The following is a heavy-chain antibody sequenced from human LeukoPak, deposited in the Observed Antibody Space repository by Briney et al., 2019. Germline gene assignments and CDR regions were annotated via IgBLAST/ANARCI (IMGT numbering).Heavy chain of an antibody. J-gene: IGHJ4*02. CDR2: IYYSGST. Sequence: SQTLSLTCTVSGGSISSGDYYWSWIRQPPGKGLEGIGYIYYSGSTYYDPSPKSRVTISVDTSKNQFSLKLSSVTAADTAVYYCARFLTGGIYYFDYWGQGTLVTVSS. CDR3: ARFLTGGIYYFDY. V-gene: IGHV4-30-4*08. CDR1: GGSISSGDYY. D-gene: IGHD4-23*01.